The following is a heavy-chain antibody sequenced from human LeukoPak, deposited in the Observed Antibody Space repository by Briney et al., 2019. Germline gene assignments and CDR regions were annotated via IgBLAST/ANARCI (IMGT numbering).Heavy chain of an antibody. D-gene: IGHD6-6*01. V-gene: IGHV3-48*04. CDR2: ISSSSNTI. Sequence: GGSLRLSCAASGFTFSSYSMNWVRQAPGKGLEWVSYISSSSNTIYYADSVKGRFTISRDNAKNSLYLQMNSLRAEDTAVYYCARDGYSSSSLDYWGQGTLVTVYS. CDR3: ARDGYSSSSLDY. CDR1: GFTFSSYS. J-gene: IGHJ4*02.